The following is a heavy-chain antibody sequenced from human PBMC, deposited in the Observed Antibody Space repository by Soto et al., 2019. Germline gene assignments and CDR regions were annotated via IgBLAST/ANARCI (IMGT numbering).Heavy chain of an antibody. V-gene: IGHV4-34*01. CDR1: GGSFSGYY. Sequence: SETLYLTCAVYGGSFSGYYWNCLRQPPGKGLEGIGEINHSGSSDYNPSLKSRVTISVDTSKNQFSLKLSSVTAADTAVYYCARDQSSGYLQWGQGNLVTVS. CDR3: ARDQSSGYLQ. D-gene: IGHD3-22*01. CDR2: INHSGSS. J-gene: IGHJ4*02.